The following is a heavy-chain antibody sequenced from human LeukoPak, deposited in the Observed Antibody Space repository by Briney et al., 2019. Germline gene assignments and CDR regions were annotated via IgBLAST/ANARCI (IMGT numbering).Heavy chain of an antibody. CDR1: GFTFSSYW. J-gene: IGHJ4*02. CDR2: INSDGSST. V-gene: IGHV3-74*01. CDR3: ARSYDFWSGYFGY. D-gene: IGHD3-3*01. Sequence: PGGSLRLSCAASGFTFSSYWMHWVRQAPGKGLVWVSRINSDGSSTSYADSVKGRFTISRDNAKNTLYLQMNSLRAEDTAVYHCARSYDFWSGYFGYWGQGTLVTVSS.